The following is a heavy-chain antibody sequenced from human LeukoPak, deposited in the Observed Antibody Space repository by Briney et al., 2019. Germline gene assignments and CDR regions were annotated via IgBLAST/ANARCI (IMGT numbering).Heavy chain of an antibody. D-gene: IGHD3-16*01. J-gene: IGHJ4*02. Sequence: GASVKVSCKASGGTFSSYAISWVRQAPGQGLEWMGWISAYNGNTNYAQKLQGRVTMTTDTSTSTAYMELRSLRSDDTAVYYCARDQLGAPDYWGQGTLVTVSS. CDR2: ISAYNGNT. CDR1: GGTFSSYA. V-gene: IGHV1-18*01. CDR3: ARDQLGAPDY.